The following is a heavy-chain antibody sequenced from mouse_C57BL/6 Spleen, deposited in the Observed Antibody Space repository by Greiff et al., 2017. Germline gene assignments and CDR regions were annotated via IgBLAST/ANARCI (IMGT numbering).Heavy chain of an antibody. J-gene: IGHJ4*01. D-gene: IGHD3-3*01. CDR1: GFTFSSYA. Sequence: EVKLEESGGGLVKPGGSLKLSCAASGFTFSSYAMSWVRQTPEKRLEWVATISDGGSYTYYPDNVKGRFTISRDNAKNNLYLQMSHLKSEDTAMYYCAREGGTGAMDYWGQGTSVTVSS. CDR2: ISDGGSYT. V-gene: IGHV5-4*01. CDR3: AREGGTGAMDY.